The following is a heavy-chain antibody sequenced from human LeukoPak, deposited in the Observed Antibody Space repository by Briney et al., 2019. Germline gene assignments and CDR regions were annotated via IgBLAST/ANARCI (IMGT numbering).Heavy chain of an antibody. Sequence: SETLSLTCTVSGGSISSSSYYWGWIRQPPGKGLEWIGSIYYSGSTYYNPSLKSRVTISVDTSKNQFSLKLSSVTAADTAVYYCFLAPDYYYYGMDVRGQGTTVTVSS. CDR1: GGSISSSSYY. J-gene: IGHJ6*02. CDR2: IYYSGST. CDR3: FLAPDYYYYGMDV. V-gene: IGHV4-39*01.